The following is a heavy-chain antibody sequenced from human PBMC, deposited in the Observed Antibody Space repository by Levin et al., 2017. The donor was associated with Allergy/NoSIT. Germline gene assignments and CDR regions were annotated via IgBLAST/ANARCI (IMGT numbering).Heavy chain of an antibody. Sequence: GGSLRLSCAGSGITFSHYGMHWVRQAPGKGLEWVSAIAGGVGSTYYADSVKGRFSISRDNSKNTLYLQMNSLRAEDTAIYYCAKGGCDTCDYNSAMDVWGQGTTVTVSS. CDR1: GITFSHYG. CDR2: IAGGVGST. V-gene: IGHV3-23*01. CDR3: AKGGCDTCDYNSAMDV. D-gene: IGHD1-26*01. J-gene: IGHJ6*02.